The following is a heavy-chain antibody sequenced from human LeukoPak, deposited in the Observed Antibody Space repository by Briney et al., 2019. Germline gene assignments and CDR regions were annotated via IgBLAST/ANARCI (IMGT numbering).Heavy chain of an antibody. CDR2: INPNSGGT. CDR3: ASYYDILTSGEEYFQH. J-gene: IGHJ1*01. D-gene: IGHD3-9*01. V-gene: IGHV1-2*02. Sequence: ASVKVSCKASGYTFTGYYMHWVRQAPGQGLEWMGWINPNSGGTNYAQKLQGRVTMTTDTSTSTAYMELRSLRSDDTAVYYCASYYDILTSGEEYFQHWGQGTLVTVSS. CDR1: GYTFTGYY.